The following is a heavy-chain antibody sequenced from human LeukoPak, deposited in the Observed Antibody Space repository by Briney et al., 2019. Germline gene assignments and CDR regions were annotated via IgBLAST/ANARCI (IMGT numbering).Heavy chain of an antibody. CDR2: ISSSSSYI. Sequence: GGPLRLSCAASGFTFSSYSMNWVRRAPGKGLEWVSSISSSSSYIYYADSVKGRFTISRDNAKNSLYLQMNNLRPEDTALYYCAKIDYGGSDWGQGTLVTVSS. J-gene: IGHJ4*02. CDR3: AKIDYGGSD. D-gene: IGHD4-23*01. CDR1: GFTFSSYS. V-gene: IGHV3-21*04.